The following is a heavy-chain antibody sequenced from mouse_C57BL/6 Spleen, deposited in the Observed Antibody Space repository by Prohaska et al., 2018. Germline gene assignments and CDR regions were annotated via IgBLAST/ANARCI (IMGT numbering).Heavy chain of an antibody. D-gene: IGHD2-5*01. CDR1: GDTFTSYW. Sequence: GDTFTSYWITWVKQRPGQGLEWIGDIYPGSGSTNYHEKFKSKATLTVDTSSSTAYMQLSSLTSEDSAVYYCARSYSNYGYFDVWGTGTTVTVST. CDR3: ARSYSNYGYFDV. J-gene: IGHJ1*03. V-gene: IGHV1-55*01. CDR2: IYPGSGST.